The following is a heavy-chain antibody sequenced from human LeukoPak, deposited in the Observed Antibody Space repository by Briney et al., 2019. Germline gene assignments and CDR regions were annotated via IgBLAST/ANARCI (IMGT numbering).Heavy chain of an antibody. CDR3: ARGVAARDMDV. D-gene: IGHD6-25*01. CDR1: GGSFSGYY. V-gene: IGHV4-34*01. J-gene: IGHJ6*03. CDR2: INHSGST. Sequence: KSSETLSLTCAVYGGSFSGYYWSWIRQPPGKGLEWIGGINHSGSTNYNPSLKSRVTISVDTSKNQFSLKLSSVTAADTAVYYCARGVAARDMDVWGKGTTVTVSS.